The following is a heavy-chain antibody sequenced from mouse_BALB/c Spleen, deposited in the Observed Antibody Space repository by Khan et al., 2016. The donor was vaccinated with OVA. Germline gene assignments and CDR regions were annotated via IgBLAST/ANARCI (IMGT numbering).Heavy chain of an antibody. Sequence: VQLQEPGAELVKPGASVKLSCKASGYTFTNYDINWVRQRPEQGLEWIGWIFPGDDSTKYNEKFKGKATLTTDKSSSTAYMQLSRLTSEDSAVYCCARHYYGGNLYWYFGVWGAGTTVTVSS. CDR3: ARHYYGGNLYWYFGV. CDR1: GYTFTNYD. CDR2: IFPGDDST. J-gene: IGHJ1*01. V-gene: IGHV1-85*01. D-gene: IGHD1-1*02.